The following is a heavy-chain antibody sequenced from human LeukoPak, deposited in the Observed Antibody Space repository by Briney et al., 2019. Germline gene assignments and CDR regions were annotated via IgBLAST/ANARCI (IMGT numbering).Heavy chain of an antibody. CDR1: GVSISSGGYS. J-gene: IGHJ2*01. V-gene: IGHV4-30-2*01. CDR3: ARGVVVVNWYFDL. CDR2: IYHSGST. D-gene: IGHD3-22*01. Sequence: SETLSLTCAVSGVSISSGGYSWSWIRQPPGKGLEWIGYIYHSGSTYYNPSLNSRVTISVDRSKNQFSLKLSSVTAADTAVYYCARGVVVVNWYFDLWGRGTLVTVSS.